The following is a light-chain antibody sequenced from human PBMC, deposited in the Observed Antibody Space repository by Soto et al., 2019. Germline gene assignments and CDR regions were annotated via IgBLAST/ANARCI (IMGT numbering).Light chain of an antibody. CDR1: QSVLYSSKNNNY. CDR3: QQYYSSPYT. CDR2: WAS. V-gene: IGKV4-1*01. Sequence: DIVMTQSPDSLAVSLGERATINCKSSQSVLYSSKNNNYLAWYQQKPRQPPKLLINWASTRESGVPDRFSGSGSGTDFTLTISSLQAEDVAVYYCQQYYSSPYTFGQGTKLEIK. J-gene: IGKJ2*01.